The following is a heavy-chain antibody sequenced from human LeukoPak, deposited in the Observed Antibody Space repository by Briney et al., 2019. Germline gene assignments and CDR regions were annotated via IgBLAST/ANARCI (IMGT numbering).Heavy chain of an antibody. V-gene: IGHV3-23*01. CDR3: AKNLLGSEAFSWYFDL. J-gene: IGHJ2*01. D-gene: IGHD1-26*01. Sequence: GGSVRLSCAASGFTFSSDGMSWVRQAPGKGLEWVSSISASGGGTVYADSVKGRVTISRDNSKNTLYLQMHSLRAEDTAVYSCAKNLLGSEAFSWYFDLWGRGTLVTVSS. CDR1: GFTFSSDG. CDR2: ISASGGGT.